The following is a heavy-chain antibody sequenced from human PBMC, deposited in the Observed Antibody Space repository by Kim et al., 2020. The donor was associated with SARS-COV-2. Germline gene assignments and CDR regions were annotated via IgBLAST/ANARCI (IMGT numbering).Heavy chain of an antibody. V-gene: IGHV3-23*01. J-gene: IGHJ4*02. Sequence: GSTYYADSVKGRFTISRDNSKNTLYLQMNSLRAEDTAVYYCAKGSYFDYWGQGTLVTVSS. CDR2: GST. CDR3: AKGSYFDY.